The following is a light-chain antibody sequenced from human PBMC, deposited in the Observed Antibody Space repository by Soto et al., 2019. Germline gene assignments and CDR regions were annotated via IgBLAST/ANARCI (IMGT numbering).Light chain of an antibody. CDR3: QQFGSVPCT. V-gene: IGKV1-33*01. CDR1: QDINNY. Sequence: DMQMTQSPSSLSASVGDRVTITCPASQDINNYLIWYQHKPGKAPELLIYDASTLGTEVSSKFSGDGPGTHVSFTISSHQPKDMATYYCQQFGSVPCTFGQETKLELK. J-gene: IGKJ2*02. CDR2: DAS.